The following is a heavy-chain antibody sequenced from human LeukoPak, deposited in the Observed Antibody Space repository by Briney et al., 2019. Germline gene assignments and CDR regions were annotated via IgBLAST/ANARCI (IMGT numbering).Heavy chain of an antibody. V-gene: IGHV5-51*01. J-gene: IGHJ6*02. D-gene: IGHD6-13*01. Sequence: GESLKISCKGSGYRFTSYWIGWVRQMPGKGLEWMGIIYPGDSDTRYSPSFQGQVTISADKSISTAYLQWSSLKASDTAMYYCARRSIAAAGTGYGMDVWGQGTTVTVSS. CDR1: GYRFTSYW. CDR2: IYPGDSDT. CDR3: ARRSIAAAGTGYGMDV.